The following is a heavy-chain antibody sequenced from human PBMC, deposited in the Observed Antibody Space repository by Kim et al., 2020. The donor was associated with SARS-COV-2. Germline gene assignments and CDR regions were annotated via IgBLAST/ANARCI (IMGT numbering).Heavy chain of an antibody. D-gene: IGHD3-16*01. Sequence: ASVKVSCKASGYTFTGYYMHWVRQAPGQGLEWMGWINPNSGGTNYAQKFQGRVTMTRDTSISTAYMELSRLRSDDTAVYYCARWGDIMITPWGGDAFDIWGQGTMVTVSS. V-gene: IGHV1-2*02. J-gene: IGHJ3*02. CDR3: ARWGDIMITPWGGDAFDI. CDR2: INPNSGGT. CDR1: GYTFTGYY.